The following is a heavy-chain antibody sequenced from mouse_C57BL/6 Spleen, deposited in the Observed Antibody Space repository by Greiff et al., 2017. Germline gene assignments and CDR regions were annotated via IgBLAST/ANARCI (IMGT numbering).Heavy chain of an antibody. CDR2: INPSSGYT. V-gene: IGHV1-7*01. Sequence: QVHVKQSGAELAKPGASVKLSCKASGYTFTSYWMHWVKQRPGQGLEWIGYINPSSGYTKYNQKFKDKATLTADKSSSTAYMQLSRLTYEDSAVYYCARDGSGPYYCDYWGQGTTLTVSS. D-gene: IGHD3-2*02. J-gene: IGHJ2*01. CDR3: ARDGSGPYYCDY. CDR1: GYTFTSYW.